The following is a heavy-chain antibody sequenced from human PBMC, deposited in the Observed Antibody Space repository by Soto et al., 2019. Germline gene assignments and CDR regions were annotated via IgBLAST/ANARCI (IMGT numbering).Heavy chain of an antibody. Sequence: ASVKVSCKASGYTFTNYGVSWLRQAPGQGLEWMGWISAYNGNRDYAQTFQGRVTLTTDASRNTAYMELRGLTADDTAVYYCARDVPATAEVLWDSWGQGTQVTVSS. CDR3: ARDVPATAEVLWDS. J-gene: IGHJ4*02. CDR2: ISAYNGNR. V-gene: IGHV1-18*04. CDR1: GYTFTNYG. D-gene: IGHD2-2*01.